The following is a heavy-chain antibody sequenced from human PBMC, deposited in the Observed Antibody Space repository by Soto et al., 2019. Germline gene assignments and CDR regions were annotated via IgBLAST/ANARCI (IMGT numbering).Heavy chain of an antibody. CDR3: ARDRQPSSYISLDV. CDR2: ISSSSTI. CDR1: GFTFSDYY. D-gene: IGHD4-4*01. Sequence: GGSLRLSCAASGFTFSDYYMNWVRQAPGKGLEWVSSISSSSTIYYADSVKGRFTISRDNTKNSLYLQMNSLRAEDTAVYYCARDRQPSSYISLDVWGQGTTVTVSS. V-gene: IGHV3-11*01. J-gene: IGHJ6*02.